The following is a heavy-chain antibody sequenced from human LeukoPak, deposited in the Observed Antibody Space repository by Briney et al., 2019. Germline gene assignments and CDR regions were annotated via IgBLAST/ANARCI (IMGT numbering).Heavy chain of an antibody. J-gene: IGHJ4*01. Sequence: PSETLSLTCAVYGGSFSGYYWSWLRQPPGKGLEWIGEINHSESTNYNPSLKSRVTISVDTSKSQSSLKLSSVTAADTAVYYCARGRDTNWNYALDYWGHGTLVTVSS. CDR2: INHSEST. CDR1: GGSFSGYY. CDR3: ARGRDTNWNYALDY. V-gene: IGHV4-34*01. D-gene: IGHD1-7*01.